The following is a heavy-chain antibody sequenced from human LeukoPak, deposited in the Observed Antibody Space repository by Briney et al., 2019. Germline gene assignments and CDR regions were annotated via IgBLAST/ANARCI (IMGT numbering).Heavy chain of an antibody. V-gene: IGHV4-34*01. J-gene: IGHJ5*02. CDR3: AGGGRWGARRGYGSSTSCYGLERWFDP. CDR1: GGSFSGHY. CDR2: INHSGST. D-gene: IGHD2-2*01. Sequence: SETLSLTCAVYGGSFSGHYWSWIRQPPGRRLEWIGEINHSGSTNYNPSLKSQVTISVDQTKNQYSLKLSSVTPADTGVYYCAGGGRWGARRGYGSSTSCYGLERWFDPWGQGTLVTVSS.